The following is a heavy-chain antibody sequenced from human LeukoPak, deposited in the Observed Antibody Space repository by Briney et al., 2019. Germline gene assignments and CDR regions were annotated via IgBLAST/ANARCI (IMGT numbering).Heavy chain of an antibody. CDR2: INTTTGNP. D-gene: IGHD1-26*01. Sequence: GSVRVSCKPSRYTSTSYVVNWVRQAPGHGGEGMGWINTTTGNPTYAQSFTGRFVFSLDTSLRTACLPISRANDEGTGVYYCASGVGLDFWGKGTTVTVSS. V-gene: IGHV7-4-1*02. J-gene: IGHJ6*04. CDR1: RYTSTSYV. CDR3: ASGVGLDF.